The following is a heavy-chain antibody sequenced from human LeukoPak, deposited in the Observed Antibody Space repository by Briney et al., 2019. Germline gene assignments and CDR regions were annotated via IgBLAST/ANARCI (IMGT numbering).Heavy chain of an antibody. Sequence: VASVKVSCKASGGTFSSYAISWVRQAPGQGLEWMGGIIPIFGTANYAQKFQGRVTITADESTSTAYMELSSLRSEDTAVYYCARSYDYSNYAFDYWGQGTLVTVSS. D-gene: IGHD4-11*01. CDR1: GGTFSSYA. V-gene: IGHV1-69*13. J-gene: IGHJ4*02. CDR3: ARSYDYSNYAFDY. CDR2: IIPIFGTA.